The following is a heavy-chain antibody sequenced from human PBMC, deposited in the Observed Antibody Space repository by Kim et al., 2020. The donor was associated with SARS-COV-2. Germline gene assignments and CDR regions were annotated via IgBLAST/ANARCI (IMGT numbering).Heavy chain of an antibody. CDR3: ARAYSSSPGAFDI. CDR1: GFTFSSYG. CDR2: ISYDGSNK. J-gene: IGHJ3*02. Sequence: GGSLRLSCAASGFTFSSYGMHWVRQAPGKGLEWVAVISYDGSNKYYADSVKGRFTISRDNSKNTLYLQMNSLRAEDTAVYYCARAYSSSPGAFDIWGQGT. D-gene: IGHD6-13*01. V-gene: IGHV3-33*05.